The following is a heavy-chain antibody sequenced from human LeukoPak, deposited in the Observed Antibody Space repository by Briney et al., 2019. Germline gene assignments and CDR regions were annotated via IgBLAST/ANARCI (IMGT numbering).Heavy chain of an antibody. V-gene: IGHV1-69*13. Sequence: ASVKVSCKASGGTFSSYAISWVRQAPGQGLEWMGGIIPIFGTANYAQKFQGRVTITADESTSTAYMELSSLRSEDTAVYYCARPHCSSTNCYNFYYYGVDVWGQGTTVTVSS. CDR2: IIPIFGTA. CDR3: ARPHCSSTNCYNFYYYGVDV. J-gene: IGHJ6*02. D-gene: IGHD2-2*02. CDR1: GGTFSSYA.